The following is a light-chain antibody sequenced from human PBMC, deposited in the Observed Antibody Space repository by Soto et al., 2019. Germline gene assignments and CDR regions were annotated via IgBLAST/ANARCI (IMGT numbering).Light chain of an antibody. V-gene: IGKV3D-20*02. CDR3: QQRSNWPPT. CDR1: QSVSSSY. CDR2: GAS. Sequence: EIVLTQSPGTLSLSPGERATLSCRASQSVSSSYLAWYQQKPGQAPRLLIHGASSRATGIPDRISGSGSGTDFTLTITSLEPEDFAVYYCQQRSNWPPTFGQGTKVDI. J-gene: IGKJ1*01.